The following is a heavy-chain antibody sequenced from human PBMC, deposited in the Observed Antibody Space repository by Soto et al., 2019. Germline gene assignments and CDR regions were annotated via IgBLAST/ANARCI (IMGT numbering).Heavy chain of an antibody. J-gene: IGHJ4*02. CDR2: ISSNGGST. CDR3: ARSPHCSSTSCLFDY. D-gene: IGHD2-2*01. CDR1: GFTFSSYA. Sequence: GGSLRLSCAASGFTFSSYAMHWVRQAPGKGLEYVSAISSNGGSTYYANSVKGRFTISRDNSKNTLYLQMGSLRAEDMAVYYCARSPHCSSTSCLFDYWGQGTLVTVSS. V-gene: IGHV3-64*01.